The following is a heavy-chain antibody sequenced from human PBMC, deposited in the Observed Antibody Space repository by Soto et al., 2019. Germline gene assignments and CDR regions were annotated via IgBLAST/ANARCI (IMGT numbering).Heavy chain of an antibody. CDR3: ARDSNYCGGDCYYDY. CDR1: GFTFSNYW. J-gene: IGHJ4*02. CDR2: VKSDGSST. D-gene: IGHD2-21*02. Sequence: GGSLRLSCVGSGFTFSNYWMHWVRQAPGKGLEWVSVVKSDGSSTSYADSVKGRFTISRDNSKNTLYLQMNSLRAEDTAVYYCARDSNYCGGDCYYDYWGQGTLVTVSS. V-gene: IGHV3-74*01.